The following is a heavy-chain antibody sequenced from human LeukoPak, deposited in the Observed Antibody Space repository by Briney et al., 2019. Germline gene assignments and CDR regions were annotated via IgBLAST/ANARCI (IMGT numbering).Heavy chain of an antibody. J-gene: IGHJ6*02. CDR3: AKGPSTVTTSARVYYYYGMDV. CDR2: FSGSGGST. V-gene: IGHV3-23*01. Sequence: PGGSLRLSCAASGFTFSSYAMSWVCQAPGKGLEWVSAFSGSGGSTYYADSVKGRFTISRDNSKNTLYLQMNSLRAEDTAVYYCAKGPSTVTTSARVYYYYGMDVWGQGTTVTVSS. D-gene: IGHD4-17*01. CDR1: GFTFSSYA.